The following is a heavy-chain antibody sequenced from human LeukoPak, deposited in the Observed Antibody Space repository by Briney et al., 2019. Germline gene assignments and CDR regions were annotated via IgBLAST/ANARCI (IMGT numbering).Heavy chain of an antibody. CDR2: ISSHGGST. D-gene: IGHD3-22*01. CDR1: GFTFSNYA. Sequence: GGSLRLSCAASGFTFSNYAMHWVRQAPGKGLEYVSAISSHGGSTYYANSVQGRFIISRDNSKNTLYLQMGSLRAEDMAVYYCARDHGSGSTDYFDYWGQGTLVTVSS. J-gene: IGHJ4*02. CDR3: ARDHGSGSTDYFDY. V-gene: IGHV3-64*01.